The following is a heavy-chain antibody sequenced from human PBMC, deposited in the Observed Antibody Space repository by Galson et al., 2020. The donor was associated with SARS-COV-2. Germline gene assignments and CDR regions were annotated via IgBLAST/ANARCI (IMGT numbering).Heavy chain of an antibody. Sequence: PSKTLSLNCIVSGGSISSRYWSWIRQPPRKGLEWIGYVSYSGSTSYNPSIRSRVTITINTSENQVSLKLTSVTAADTAVYYCVGENRDYYNALDSWGQETMVTV. CDR3: VGENRDYYNALDS. D-gene: IGHD3-22*01. J-gene: IGHJ3*02. V-gene: IGHV4-59*11. CDR2: VSYSGST. CDR1: GGSISSRY.